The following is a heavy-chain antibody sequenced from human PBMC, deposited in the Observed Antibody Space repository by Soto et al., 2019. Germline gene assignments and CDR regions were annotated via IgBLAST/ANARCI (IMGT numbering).Heavy chain of an antibody. J-gene: IGHJ5*02. V-gene: IGHV1-18*01. CDR2: ISAYNGNT. D-gene: IGHD6-13*01. CDR1: GYTFTSYG. Sequence: QVQLVQSGAEVKKPGASVKVSCKASGYTFTSYGISWVRQAPGQGLEWMGWISAYNGNTNYAQKLQGRVTMTTDTSTSTAYMELRSLRSDDTAVYYCARDNLPNSSSWYNWFDPWGQGTLVTVSS. CDR3: ARDNLPNSSSWYNWFDP.